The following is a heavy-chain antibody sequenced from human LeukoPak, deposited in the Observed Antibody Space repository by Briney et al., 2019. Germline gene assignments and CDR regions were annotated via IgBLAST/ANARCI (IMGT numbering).Heavy chain of an antibody. CDR1: GFTFDNYA. V-gene: IGHV3-9*01. Sequence: GRSLRLSCAASGFTFDNYAMNWVRQVPGKGLEWISLISWNSGTIGYADSVKGRFTISRDNANNFLYLQMNSLRAEDTALYYCARAYKDRSLAGKKEFFQHWGQGTLVTVSS. J-gene: IGHJ1*01. CDR2: ISWNSGTI. D-gene: IGHD6-19*01. CDR3: ARAYKDRSLAGKKEFFQH.